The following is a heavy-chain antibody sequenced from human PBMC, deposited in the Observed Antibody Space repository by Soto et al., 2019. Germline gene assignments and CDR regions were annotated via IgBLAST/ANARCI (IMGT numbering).Heavy chain of an antibody. Sequence: QVQIQQWGAGPLKPSETLSLTCVVYGGSFSNYYWSWIRQPPGKGLEWIGEINHSGSTNYNPSLXSXXTISVDTSKNQFSLKLSSVTAADTAVYYCARVEQGWGQGTLVTVSS. CDR2: INHSGST. CDR1: GGSFSNYY. J-gene: IGHJ4*02. V-gene: IGHV4-34*01. CDR3: ARVEQG. D-gene: IGHD6-13*01.